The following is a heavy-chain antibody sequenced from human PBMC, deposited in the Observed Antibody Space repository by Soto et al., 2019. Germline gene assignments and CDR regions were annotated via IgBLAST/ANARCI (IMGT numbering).Heavy chain of an antibody. CDR3: ARQPFCGSTSCYPFSNGSAP. D-gene: IGHD2-2*01. V-gene: IGHV4-39*01. CDR2: IYYSLST. CDR1: SGSISSSSYY. J-gene: IGHJ5*02. Sequence: PSDTLSLTCNVSSGSISSSSYYWVLNRQPPWKGLDWIGSIYYSLSTYYNPSLKSRVTISVDTSKNQFSLKLSSVTAADTAVYYCARQPFCGSTSCYPFSNGSAPWGKGTLVPVSS.